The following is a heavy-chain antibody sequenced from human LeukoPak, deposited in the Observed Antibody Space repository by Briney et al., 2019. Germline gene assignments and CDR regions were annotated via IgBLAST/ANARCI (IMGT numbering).Heavy chain of an antibody. J-gene: IGHJ5*02. Sequence: SETLSLTCAVYGGSFSGYYWSWIRQPPGKGLEWIGEINHSGSTNYNPSLKSRVTISVGTPKNQFSLKLSSVTAADTAVYYCARGRSWFDPWGQGTLVTVSS. CDR1: GGSFSGYY. V-gene: IGHV4-34*01. CDR3: ARGRSWFDP. CDR2: INHSGST.